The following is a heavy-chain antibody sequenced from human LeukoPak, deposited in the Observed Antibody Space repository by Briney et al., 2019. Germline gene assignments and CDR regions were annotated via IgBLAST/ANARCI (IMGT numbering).Heavy chain of an antibody. CDR3: ARGPYYYMDV. CDR2: IYYSGST. CDR1: GGSISSGSYY. Sequence: PSETLSLTCTVSGGSISSGSYYWGWIRQPPGKGLEWIGSIYYSGSTYYNPSLKSRVTISVDRSKNQFSLKLSSVTVADTAVYYCARGPYYYMDVWGKGTTVTVSS. V-gene: IGHV4-39*07. J-gene: IGHJ6*03.